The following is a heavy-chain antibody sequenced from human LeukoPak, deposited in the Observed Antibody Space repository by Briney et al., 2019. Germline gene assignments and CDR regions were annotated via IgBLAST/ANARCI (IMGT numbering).Heavy chain of an antibody. Sequence: PGGSLRLSCAASGFTFSSYSMNWVRQAPGKGLEWVSSIGSSSSYIYYADSVKGRFTISRDNAKNSLYLQMNSLRAEDTAMYYCARMVTGSGWSFDYWGQGTLVTVSS. CDR1: GFTFSSYS. CDR2: IGSSSSYI. V-gene: IGHV3-21*01. J-gene: IGHJ4*02. D-gene: IGHD6-19*01. CDR3: ARMVTGSGWSFDY.